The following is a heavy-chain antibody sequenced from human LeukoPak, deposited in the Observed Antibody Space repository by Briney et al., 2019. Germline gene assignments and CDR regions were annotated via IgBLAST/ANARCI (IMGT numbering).Heavy chain of an antibody. V-gene: IGHV3-23*01. CDR3: AKDYYDSSGPTLDY. CDR1: GFTFSSYA. CDR2: ISGSGGST. D-gene: IGHD3-22*01. Sequence: SGGSLRLSCAASGFTFSSYAMSWVRQAPGKGLEWVSAISGSGGSTYYADSVKGRFTISRDNSKNTLYLQMNSLRAEDTAVYYCAKDYYDSSGPTLDYWGQGTLVTVSS. J-gene: IGHJ4*02.